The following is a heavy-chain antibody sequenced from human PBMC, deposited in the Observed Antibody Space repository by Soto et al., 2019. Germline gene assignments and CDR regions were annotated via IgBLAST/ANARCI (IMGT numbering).Heavy chain of an antibody. Sequence: GGSLRLSCAASGFTFSSYAMSWVRQAPGKGLEWVSAISGSGGSTYDTASVRGRLSISRDNHKNTLYQQMNIRGDEDTALYYCAKERDIVVAGIDFWGQGTTVTVSS. D-gene: IGHD2-15*01. CDR1: GFTFSSYA. V-gene: IGHV3-23*01. J-gene: IGHJ6*02. CDR2: ISGSGGST. CDR3: AKERDIVVAGIDF.